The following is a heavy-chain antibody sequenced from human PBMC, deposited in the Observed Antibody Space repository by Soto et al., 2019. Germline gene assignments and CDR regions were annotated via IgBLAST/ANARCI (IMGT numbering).Heavy chain of an antibody. D-gene: IGHD2-15*01. CDR3: AKDCSGASCGFDI. CDR2: ISVYHGNT. Sequence: GGSVNVCCKASGYPFSEYGISFGRHAPGQGLEWVGWISVYHGNTVHAQKFRGRVNMTTDTSTSTAYMELGSLKSDDTAIYYCAKDCSGASCGFDIWGQGTLVTVSS. CDR1: GYPFSEYG. V-gene: IGHV1-18*01. J-gene: IGHJ4*02.